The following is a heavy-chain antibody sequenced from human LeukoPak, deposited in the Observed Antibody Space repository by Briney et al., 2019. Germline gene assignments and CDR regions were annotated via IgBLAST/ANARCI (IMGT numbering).Heavy chain of an antibody. J-gene: IGHJ5*02. CDR1: GFTFGDYP. CDR3: AKDMGGSGRNWASNWFDP. V-gene: IGHV3-43*02. Sequence: GGSLRLFCAASGFTFGDYPMHWIRQTPGQGLEWVSLIGADGGSSFQADSVRGRFTISRDNSKNSLYLQMNSLRSEDTALYYCAKDMGGSGRNWASNWFDPWGQGTLVTVSS. D-gene: IGHD1-26*01. CDR2: IGADGGSS.